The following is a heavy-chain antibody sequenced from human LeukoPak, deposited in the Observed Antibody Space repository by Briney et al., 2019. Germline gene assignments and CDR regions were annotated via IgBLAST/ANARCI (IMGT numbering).Heavy chain of an antibody. CDR1: GFTFSSYA. J-gene: IGHJ3*02. D-gene: IGHD2-2*01. Sequence: GGSLRLSCAASGFTFSSYAMHWVRQAPGKGLEWVAVISYDGSNKYYADSVKGRFTISRDNAKNSLYLQLHSLSPEDTAVYYCAREWACSGTSCYTNAFDIWGQGTMVTVSS. CDR2: ISYDGSNK. V-gene: IGHV3-30-3*01. CDR3: AREWACSGTSCYTNAFDI.